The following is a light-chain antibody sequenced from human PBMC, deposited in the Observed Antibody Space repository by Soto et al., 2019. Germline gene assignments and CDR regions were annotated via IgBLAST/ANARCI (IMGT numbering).Light chain of an antibody. CDR1: STDVGGYNF. CDR3: SSYTGSSTLGV. V-gene: IGLV2-14*01. Sequence: QAVVTQPASVSGSPGQSITISCTGTSTDVGGYNFVSWYQQHPGKAPKLIISEVSNRPSGLSNRFSGSKSGNTASLTISGLQAEDEADYYCSSYTGSSTLGVFGTGTKLTVL. CDR2: EVS. J-gene: IGLJ1*01.